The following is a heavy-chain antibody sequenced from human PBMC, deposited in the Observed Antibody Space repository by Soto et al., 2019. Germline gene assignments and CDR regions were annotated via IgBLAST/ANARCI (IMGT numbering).Heavy chain of an antibody. CDR2: ISNDGTNK. CDR1: GFTFATYG. V-gene: IGHV3-30*18. CDR3: AKVRADYYDSSGPIDY. D-gene: IGHD3-22*01. Sequence: GGSLRLSCAASGFTFATYGMHWVRQAPGKGLEWVASISNDGTNKYYVDSVKGRFTISRDNSKNTLYLQMNSLRAEDTAVYYCAKVRADYYDSSGPIDYWGQGTLVTVSS. J-gene: IGHJ4*02.